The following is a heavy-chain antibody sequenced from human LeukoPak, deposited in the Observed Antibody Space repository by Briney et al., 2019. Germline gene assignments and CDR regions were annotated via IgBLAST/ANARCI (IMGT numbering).Heavy chain of an antibody. J-gene: IGHJ5*02. CDR1: GFTVSSNY. CDR3: ARGFNREFDP. CDR2: IYAGGST. V-gene: IGHV3-53*01. D-gene: IGHD1-14*01. Sequence: GGSLRLSCAASGFTVSSNYMSWVRQAPGKGLEWVSVIYAGGSTYYADSVKGRFTFSRDNSKNTLYLQMNSLRAEDTAVYYCARGFNREFDPWGQGTLVTVSS.